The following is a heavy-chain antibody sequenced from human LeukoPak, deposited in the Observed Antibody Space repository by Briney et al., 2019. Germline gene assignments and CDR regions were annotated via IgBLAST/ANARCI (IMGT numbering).Heavy chain of an antibody. CDR2: IYYSGST. D-gene: IGHD3-22*01. CDR3: ARVPTSWLFFDY. V-gene: IGHV4-39*01. J-gene: IGHJ4*02. CDR1: GGSISSSSYY. Sequence: SETLSLTCTVSGGSISSSSYYWGWIRQPPGKGLEWIGSIYYSGSTYYNPSLKSRVTISVDTSKNQFSLKLNSVTAADTAVYYCARVPTSWLFFDYWGQGTLVTVSS.